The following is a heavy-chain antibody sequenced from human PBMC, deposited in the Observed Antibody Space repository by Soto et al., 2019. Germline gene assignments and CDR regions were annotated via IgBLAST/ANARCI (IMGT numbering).Heavy chain of an antibody. V-gene: IGHV1-69*02. Sequence: VSCKASGGTFSSYTISWVRQAPGQGLEWMGRIIPILGIANHAQKLQGRVTMTTDTSTSTAYMELRSLRSDDTAVYYCARGVGSGTYYNQYNWFDPWGQGTLVTVSS. J-gene: IGHJ5*02. CDR3: ARGVGSGTYYNQYNWFDP. CDR2: IIPILGIA. D-gene: IGHD3-10*01. CDR1: GGTFSSYT.